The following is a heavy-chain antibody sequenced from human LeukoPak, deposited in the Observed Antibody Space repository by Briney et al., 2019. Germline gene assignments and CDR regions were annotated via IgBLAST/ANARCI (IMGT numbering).Heavy chain of an antibody. CDR3: ARGSGHYGSGSYGFWFDP. D-gene: IGHD3-10*01. CDR1: GGSIGSGGYY. V-gene: IGHV4-31*03. Sequence: SETLSLTCTVSGGSIGSGGYYWTWIRQHPGKGLEWIGHISDSGSTYYNPSLNNRVTISTGTSKRQFSLNLSSVTAADTAVYYCARGSGHYGSGSYGFWFDPWGQGTLVTVSS. J-gene: IGHJ5*02. CDR2: ISDSGST.